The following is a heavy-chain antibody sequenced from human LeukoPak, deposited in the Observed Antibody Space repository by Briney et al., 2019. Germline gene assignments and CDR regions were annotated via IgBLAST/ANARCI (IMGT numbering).Heavy chain of an antibody. CDR1: GFPFSAHR. V-gene: IGHV3-21*01. Sequence: VGSLRLSCAASGFPFSAHRMDWVRQAPGKGLEWVSSISSSTTYIYYADSVKGRFTISRDNAKNSLYLQMTSLRAEDTAVYYCARSRGPPTYFDHWGQGTLVTVSS. J-gene: IGHJ4*02. D-gene: IGHD3-16*01. CDR2: ISSSTTYI. CDR3: ARSRGPPTYFDH.